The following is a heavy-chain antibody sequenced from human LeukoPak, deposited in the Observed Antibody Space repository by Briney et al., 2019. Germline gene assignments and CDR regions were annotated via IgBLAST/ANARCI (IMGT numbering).Heavy chain of an antibody. Sequence: GGSLRLSCAASGFTFSSYAMSWVRQAPGNGLEWVSAISGRGANTYYADSVKGRFTISRDNSKNTLYMQMNSLRAEDTAVYYCAKAVVIVPTATPFDYWGQGTLVTVSS. CDR2: ISGRGANT. J-gene: IGHJ4*02. V-gene: IGHV3-23*01. CDR1: GFTFSSYA. D-gene: IGHD2-2*01. CDR3: AKAVVIVPTATPFDY.